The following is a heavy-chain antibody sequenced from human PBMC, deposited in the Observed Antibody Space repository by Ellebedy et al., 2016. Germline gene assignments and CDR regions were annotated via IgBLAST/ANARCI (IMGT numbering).Heavy chain of an antibody. CDR3: ANVGGSGTYYNGY. CDR2: VVGSGERT. D-gene: IGHD3-10*01. CDR1: GFIFSSHA. J-gene: IGHJ4*02. Sequence: GGSLRLSCEASGFIFSSHAMSWVRQAPGKGPEWVAAVVGSGERTFYADSVKGRFTISRDNSKNRLYLQMSGLEVEDTATYYCANVGGSGTYYNGYWGQGTLVTVSP. V-gene: IGHV3-23*01.